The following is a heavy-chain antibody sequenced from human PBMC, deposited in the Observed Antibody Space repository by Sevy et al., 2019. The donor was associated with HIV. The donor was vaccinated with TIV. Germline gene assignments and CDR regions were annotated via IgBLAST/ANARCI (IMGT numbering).Heavy chain of an antibody. D-gene: IGHD6-13*01. V-gene: IGHV4-59*08. CDR3: ARQRGVSGIAAAGPFDY. CDR1: GGSISSYY. J-gene: IGHJ4*02. CDR2: IYYSGST. Sequence: SETLSLTCTVSGGSISSYYWSWIRQPPGKGLEWIGYIYYSGSTNYNPSLKSRVTISVDTSKNQFSLKLSSVIAADTAVYYCARQRGVSGIAAAGPFDYWGQGTLVTVSS.